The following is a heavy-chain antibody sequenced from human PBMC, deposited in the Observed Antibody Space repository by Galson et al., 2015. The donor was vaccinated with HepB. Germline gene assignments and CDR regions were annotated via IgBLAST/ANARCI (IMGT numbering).Heavy chain of an antibody. D-gene: IGHD3-22*01. CDR2: ISGSPATK. V-gene: IGHV3-48*04. CDR1: GFTVSKYW. J-gene: IGHJ4*02. Sequence: SLRLSCAASGFTVSKYWMHWVRQVPGKGLEWLSYISGSPATKYYADSVRGRFTVSRDNANNFLYLQMNSLRAEDTAVYYCARDSSGYFASTRSGFDYWGQGTLVTVSS. CDR3: ARDSSGYFASTRSGFDY.